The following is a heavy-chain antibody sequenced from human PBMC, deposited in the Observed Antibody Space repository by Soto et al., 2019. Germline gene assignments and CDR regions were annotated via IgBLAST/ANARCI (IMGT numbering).Heavy chain of an antibody. CDR1: GFTFSVLS. Sequence: EVQLVESGGGLVQPGGSLRLSCAASGFTFSVLSMSWVRQTPGKGLEWVASINQDGSEEDYVGSVRGRFTISRDNAKTSLYLQLNSLRVEDTALNFCVTGRSSSAFRGQGTLVTVSS. CDR3: VTGRSSSAF. J-gene: IGHJ4*02. V-gene: IGHV3-7*01. CDR2: INQDGSEE. D-gene: IGHD6-6*01.